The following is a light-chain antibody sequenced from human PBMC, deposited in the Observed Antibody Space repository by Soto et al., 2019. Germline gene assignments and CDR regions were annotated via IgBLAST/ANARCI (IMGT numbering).Light chain of an antibody. J-gene: IGKJ5*01. CDR2: GAS. CDR3: QQYTNWPPNT. Sequence: ERVMTQSPATLSVSPGESVTLSCRASQRVYSNLAWYQQRPGQAPRLLIYGASTRATGVPARFSGRGSGTEFTLTISSLQSEDFAVYYCQQYTNWPPNTFGQGTRLEI. V-gene: IGKV3-15*01. CDR1: QRVYSN.